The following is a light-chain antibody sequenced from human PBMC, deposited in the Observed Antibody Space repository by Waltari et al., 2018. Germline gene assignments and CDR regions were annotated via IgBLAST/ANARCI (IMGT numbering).Light chain of an antibody. J-gene: IGLJ1*01. CDR1: SSDVGGYNY. V-gene: IGLV2-14*03. Sequence: QSALTQPASVSGSPGQSITISCTGTSSDVGGYNYVSRYQQHPGKAPKPIIYDVSNRPSGVSNRFSGSKSGNTVSLTISGLQAEDEADYYCSSYTSSSTPYVFGTGTKVTVL. CDR3: SSYTSSSTPYV. CDR2: DVS.